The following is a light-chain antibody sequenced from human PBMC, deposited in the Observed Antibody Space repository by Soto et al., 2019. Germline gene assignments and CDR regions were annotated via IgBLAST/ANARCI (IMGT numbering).Light chain of an antibody. CDR3: ATWDDSLNGVV. Sequence: QLVLTQPPSASGTPGQRVTISCSGSSSNIGSHVINWYQQLPGTAPKLLIQSNYQRPSGVPDRFSGSKSGTSASLAISGLQSEDEADYYCATWDDSLNGVVFGGGTKVTVL. V-gene: IGLV1-44*01. J-gene: IGLJ3*02. CDR2: SNY. CDR1: SSNIGSHV.